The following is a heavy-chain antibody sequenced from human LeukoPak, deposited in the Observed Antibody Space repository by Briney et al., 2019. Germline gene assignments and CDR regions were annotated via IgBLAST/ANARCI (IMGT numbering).Heavy chain of an antibody. Sequence: PGGSLRLSCAASGFTFSSYWMHWVRQAPGKGPVWVSRINSDGSSTNYADSVKGRFTISRDNAKNTLYLQMNSLRAEDTAVYYCAKVRGYSYALNYWGQGALVTVSS. CDR1: GFTFSSYW. J-gene: IGHJ4*02. CDR2: INSDGSST. D-gene: IGHD5-18*01. CDR3: AKVRGYSYALNY. V-gene: IGHV3-74*01.